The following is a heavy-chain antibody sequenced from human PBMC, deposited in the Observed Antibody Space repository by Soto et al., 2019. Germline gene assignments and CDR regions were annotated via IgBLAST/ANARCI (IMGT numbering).Heavy chain of an antibody. CDR2: IKQDGSEK. J-gene: IGHJ4*02. V-gene: IGHV3-7*01. Sequence: XGSLRLSCEASGFTFSSYWMSWVRQAPGKGLEWVANIKQDGSEKYYVDSVKGRFTISRDNAKNSLYLQMNSLRAEDTAVYYCARDSNGLVVVVAATFDSWGQGTLVTVSS. D-gene: IGHD2-15*01. CDR3: ARDSNGLVVVVAATFDS. CDR1: GFTFSSYW.